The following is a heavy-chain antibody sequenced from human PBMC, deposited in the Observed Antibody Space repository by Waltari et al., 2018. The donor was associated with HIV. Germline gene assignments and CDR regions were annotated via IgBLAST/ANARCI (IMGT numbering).Heavy chain of an antibody. CDR2: ISGSGLST. CDR3: TRGADTLSSGSHDY. V-gene: IGHV3-23*01. D-gene: IGHD6-19*01. Sequence: EVQLLESGGGLVQPGGSLRLSCAASGFTFSSDAMCWVRQAPGKGLEWVSDISGSGLSTQYTDSVKGRFTISRDTSTTTLYLQMNNLRAEDTALYYCTRGADTLSSGSHDYWGQGTLVTVSS. CDR1: GFTFSSDA. J-gene: IGHJ4*02.